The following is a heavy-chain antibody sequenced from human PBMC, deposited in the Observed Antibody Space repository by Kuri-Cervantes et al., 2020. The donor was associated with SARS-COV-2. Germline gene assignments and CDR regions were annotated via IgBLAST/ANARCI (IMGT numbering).Heavy chain of an antibody. Sequence: GESLKISCAASGFTFSSYDMHWVRQATGKGLEWVSAIGTAGDTYYPGSVKGRFTISRENAKNSLYLQMNSLKTEDTAVYYCNTYRLGYCSSTSCRDFDHWGQGTLVTVSS. CDR3: NTYRLGYCSSTSCRDFDH. CDR2: IGTAGDT. CDR1: GFTFSSYD. J-gene: IGHJ4*02. V-gene: IGHV3-13*01. D-gene: IGHD2-2*01.